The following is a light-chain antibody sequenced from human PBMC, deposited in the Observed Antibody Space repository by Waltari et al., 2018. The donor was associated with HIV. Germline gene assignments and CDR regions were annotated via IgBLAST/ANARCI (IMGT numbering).Light chain of an antibody. CDR1: SSNIGARFD. V-gene: IGLV1-40*01. CDR2: GN. CDR3: QTYDSSLSGSVV. Sequence: QSVLTQPPSVSGAPGQTVTISCTGSSSNIGARFDVHWYQQIPGTAPKLLMYGNNRPSGVPDRFSRSKSGTSASLAITGLQAEDEADYYCQTYDSSLSGSVVFGGGTKLTVL. J-gene: IGLJ2*01.